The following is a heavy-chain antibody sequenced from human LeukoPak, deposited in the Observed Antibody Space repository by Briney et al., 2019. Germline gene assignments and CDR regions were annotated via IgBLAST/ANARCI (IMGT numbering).Heavy chain of an antibody. CDR3: AKGSSRYTSGQQDY. CDR1: GFTFSNYA. V-gene: IGHV3-30*18. J-gene: IGHJ4*02. CDR2: ISHDGSEK. Sequence: GGSLRLSCAVSGFTFSNYAMHWVRQAPSKGLEWVAVISHDGSEKYYADSVKGRFTISRDNSNNTLYLQMNSLRAEDTAVYYCAKGSSRYTSGQQDYWGQGTLVTVSS. D-gene: IGHD6-19*01.